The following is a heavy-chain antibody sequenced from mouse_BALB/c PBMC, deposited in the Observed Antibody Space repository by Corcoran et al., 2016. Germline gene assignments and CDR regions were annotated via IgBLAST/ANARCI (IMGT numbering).Heavy chain of an antibody. V-gene: IGHV3-6*02. J-gene: IGHJ2*01. CDR1: GYSITSGYY. CDR2: ISYDGTN. CDR3: ATLLRPFDY. D-gene: IGHD1-2*01. Sequence: DVQLQESGPGLVKPSQSLSLTCSVTGYSITSGYYWNWIRQFPGNKLEWMGYISYDGTNNYNPSLKNRISITRDTSKNQFFLKLNPVTTEDTATYYCATLLRPFDYWGQGTTLTVSS.